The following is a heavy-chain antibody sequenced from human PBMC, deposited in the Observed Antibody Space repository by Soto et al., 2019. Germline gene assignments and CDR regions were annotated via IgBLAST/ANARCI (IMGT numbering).Heavy chain of an antibody. CDR1: GYTFTSYG. V-gene: IGHV1-18*01. CDR2: ISAYNGNT. CDR3: ARDTDYYDSSGLPYCFDY. D-gene: IGHD3-22*01. J-gene: IGHJ4*02. Sequence: QVQLVQSGAEVKKPGASVKVSCKASGYTFTSYGISWVRQAPGQGLEWMGWISAYNGNTNYAQKLQGRVTMTTDTSTSTAYMEVRSLRSDDKAVYYCARDTDYYDSSGLPYCFDYWGQGTLVTVSS.